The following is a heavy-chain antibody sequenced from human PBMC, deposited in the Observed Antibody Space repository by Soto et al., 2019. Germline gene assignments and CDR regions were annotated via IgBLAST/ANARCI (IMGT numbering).Heavy chain of an antibody. Sequence: QVQLVQSGAEVKKPGSSVKVSCKASGGTFSSYAISWVRQAPGQGLEWMGGIIPIFGTANYAQKFQGRVTITAEESTSSAYIELSSLRSEETAVYYCSRGGRGYSYGGDYWGQGTLVTVSS. D-gene: IGHD5-18*01. J-gene: IGHJ4*02. CDR2: IIPIFGTA. CDR3: SRGGRGYSYGGDY. CDR1: GGTFSSYA. V-gene: IGHV1-69*01.